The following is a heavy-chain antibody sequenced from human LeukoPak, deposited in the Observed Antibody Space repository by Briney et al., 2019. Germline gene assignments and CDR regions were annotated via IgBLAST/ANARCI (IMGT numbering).Heavy chain of an antibody. D-gene: IGHD5-12*01. V-gene: IGHV3-64*01. J-gene: IGHJ6*02. CDR2: ISSDGGRN. CDR1: GFTFSSYA. CDR3: VRDWVEATIPGYYGMDV. Sequence: GGSLRLSCAASGFTFSSYAMHWVRQAPGKGLEYVSAISSDGGRNYYANSVRGRFTICDDYTKKTLYLQKGSLRAEDIAVYYCVRDWVEATIPGYYGMDVWG.